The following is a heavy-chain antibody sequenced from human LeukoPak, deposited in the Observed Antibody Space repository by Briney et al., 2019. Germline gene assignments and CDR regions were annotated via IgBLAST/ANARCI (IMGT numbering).Heavy chain of an antibody. CDR1: GFTFSSYW. V-gene: IGHV3-7*04. Sequence: PGGSLRLSCAASGFTFSSYWMSWVRRAPGKGLEWVAHIKEDGSEKYYVDSVRGRFTISRDNAKNSLYLQMNSLRAEDTAVYYCARVHWYFDFWGRGTLVTVSS. J-gene: IGHJ2*01. CDR2: IKEDGSEK. CDR3: ARVHWYFDF.